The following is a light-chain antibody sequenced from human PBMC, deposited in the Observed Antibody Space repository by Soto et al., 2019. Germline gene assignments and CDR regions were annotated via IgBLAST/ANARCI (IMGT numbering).Light chain of an antibody. V-gene: IGKV1-5*01. CDR3: QFYNSYSWT. CDR2: EAS. J-gene: IGKJ1*01. Sequence: DIQMTQSPSSLSASVGDRVTITCRASQNIDNYLNWYQQKPGKAPRLLIHEASALESGVPSRFSGSRSGTEFTLSISSLQRDDFATYYCQFYNSYSWTFGQGTKVEI. CDR1: QNIDNY.